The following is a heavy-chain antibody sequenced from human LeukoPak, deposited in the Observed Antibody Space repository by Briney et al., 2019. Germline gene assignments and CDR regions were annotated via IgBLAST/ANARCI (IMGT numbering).Heavy chain of an antibody. Sequence: GSLRLFCAASGITFRGVWVHWLRQASGKGLMLVSHINAGGSTTSYADSVKGRFTISRDNAKNTLYLQMNSLRANDTAVYYCARGSGRNGWFDPWGQGTLVTVSS. D-gene: IGHD2-8*01. CDR2: INAGGSTT. J-gene: IGHJ5*02. CDR3: ARGSGRNGWFDP. V-gene: IGHV3-74*01. CDR1: GITFRGVW.